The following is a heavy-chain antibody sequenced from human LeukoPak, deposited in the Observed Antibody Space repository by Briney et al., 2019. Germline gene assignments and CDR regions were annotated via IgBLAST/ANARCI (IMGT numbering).Heavy chain of an antibody. D-gene: IGHD5-18*01. CDR3: ARATAMVTYFDD. CDR2: IFHSGST. V-gene: IGHV4-30-2*01. Sequence: SETLSLTCAVSGGSISSDAYSWNWIRQPPGKGLEWIGYIFHSGSTYYNPSLKSRVTMSVDRSKNQFSLRLSSVTAADSAVYYCARATAMVTYFDDWGQGTLVTVSS. J-gene: IGHJ4*02. CDR1: GGSISSDAYS.